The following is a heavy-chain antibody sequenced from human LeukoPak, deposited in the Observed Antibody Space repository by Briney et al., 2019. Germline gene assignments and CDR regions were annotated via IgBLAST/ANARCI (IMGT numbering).Heavy chain of an antibody. J-gene: IGHJ6*03. CDR1: GGSISSYY. Sequence: PSETLSLTCTVSGGSISSYYWSWVRQPPGKGLVGIGYIYYSGSTNYNPALKSRVTISVDTSKNQFSLKLSSVTAADTAVYYCARGVVPAAMGYYYYYMDVWGKGTTVTVSS. V-gene: IGHV4-59*01. CDR3: ARGVVPAAMGYYYYYMDV. D-gene: IGHD2-2*01. CDR2: IYYSGST.